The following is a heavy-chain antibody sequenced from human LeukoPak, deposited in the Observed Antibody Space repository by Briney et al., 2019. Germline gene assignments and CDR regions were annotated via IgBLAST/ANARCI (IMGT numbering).Heavy chain of an antibody. Sequence: SETLSLTCAVYGGSFSGYYWSWIRQPPGKGLEWIWEINHSGSTNYNPSLKSRVTISVDTSKNQFSLKLSSVTAADTAVYYCARNGLRAFDIWGQGTMVTVSS. CDR3: ARNGLRAFDI. CDR1: GGSFSGYY. CDR2: INHSGST. V-gene: IGHV4-34*01. J-gene: IGHJ3*02. D-gene: IGHD4-17*01.